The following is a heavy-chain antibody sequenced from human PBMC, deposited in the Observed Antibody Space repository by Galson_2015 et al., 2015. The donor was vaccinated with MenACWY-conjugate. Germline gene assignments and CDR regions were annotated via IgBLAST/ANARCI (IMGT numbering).Heavy chain of an antibody. CDR3: ARGYAGGHMDV. CDR1: GYTFTGFY. J-gene: IGHJ6*03. Sequence: SVKVSCKASGYTFTGFYLHWVRQAPGQGLEWMGRLTPHSGGTDYAQKFQGRATMSRDMSINTAYMELSSLRSDDTAIYYCARGYAGGHMDVWGEGTTVTVSS. V-gene: IGHV1-2*06. D-gene: IGHD2-2*01. CDR2: LTPHSGGT.